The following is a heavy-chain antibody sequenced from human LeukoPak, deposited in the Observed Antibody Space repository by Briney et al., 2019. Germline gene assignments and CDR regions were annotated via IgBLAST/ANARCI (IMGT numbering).Heavy chain of an antibody. CDR3: AKGWHRLPYYRGFDI. CDR1: GFTFVDCA. D-gene: IGHD1-26*01. CDR2: ISGYGVKT. J-gene: IGHJ3*02. Sequence: GWSLRLSCTPCGFTFVDCALNWVRQAPRKGLEWVSLISGYGVKTFYADSVKGRVTISRDKCKKFLFLEMDRLRTGDTAFYYCAKGWHRLPYYRGFDIWGQGTMVTVSS. V-gene: IGHV3-43*02.